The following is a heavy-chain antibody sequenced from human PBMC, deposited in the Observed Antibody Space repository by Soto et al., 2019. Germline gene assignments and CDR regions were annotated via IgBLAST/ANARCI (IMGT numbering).Heavy chain of an antibody. V-gene: IGHV1-69*13. CDR3: ARSFERIPYSSVRGPSTWFDP. J-gene: IGHJ5*02. CDR1: GYTFTSYG. D-gene: IGHD6-19*01. Sequence: GASVKVSCKTSGYTFTSYGITWVRQAPGQGLEWMGGIIPIFGTANYAQKFQGRVTITADESTSTAYMELSSLRSEDTAVYYGARSFERIPYSSVRGPSTWFDPWGQGTLVTV. CDR2: IIPIFGTA.